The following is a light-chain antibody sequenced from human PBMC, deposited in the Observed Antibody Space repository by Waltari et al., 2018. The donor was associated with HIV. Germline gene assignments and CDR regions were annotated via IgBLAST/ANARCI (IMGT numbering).Light chain of an antibody. CDR1: NIGRTI. J-gene: IGLJ1*01. Sequence: SYVLTPPPSVSVAPGQTATISCGGNNIGRTIVLWYQQKAGQAPVLVVYDDSDPPSGIPERFSGSNSGNTATLTIGRVEAGDEADYYCQVWDSSSDHFVFGTGTKVTVL. V-gene: IGLV3-21*02. CDR2: DDS. CDR3: QVWDSSSDHFV.